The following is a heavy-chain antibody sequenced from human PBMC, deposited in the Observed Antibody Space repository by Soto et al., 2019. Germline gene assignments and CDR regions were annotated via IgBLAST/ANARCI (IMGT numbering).Heavy chain of an antibody. D-gene: IGHD5-12*01. V-gene: IGHV3-30-3*01. CDR3: ARDGTVEMATIVPESVYFDY. Sequence: PGGSLRLSCAASGFTSSSYAMHWVRQAPGKGLEWVAVISYDGSNKYYADSVKGRFTISRDNSKNTLYLQMNSLRAEDTAVYYCARDGTVEMATIVPESVYFDYWGQGTLVTVSS. J-gene: IGHJ4*02. CDR2: ISYDGSNK. CDR1: GFTSSSYA.